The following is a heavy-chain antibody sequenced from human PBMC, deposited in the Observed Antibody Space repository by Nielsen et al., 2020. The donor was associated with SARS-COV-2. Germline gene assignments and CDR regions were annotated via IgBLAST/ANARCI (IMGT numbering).Heavy chain of an antibody. CDR2: INSDGSST. D-gene: IGHD4-17*01. J-gene: IGHJ4*02. CDR1: GFTFSSYW. V-gene: IGHV3-74*01. Sequence: GESLKISCAASGFTFSSYWMHWVRQAPGKGLVWVSRINSDGSSTSYADSVKGRFTISRDNAKNTQYLQMNSLRAEDTAVYYCAITHDYGDYEDYWGQGTLVTVSS. CDR3: AITHDYGDYEDY.